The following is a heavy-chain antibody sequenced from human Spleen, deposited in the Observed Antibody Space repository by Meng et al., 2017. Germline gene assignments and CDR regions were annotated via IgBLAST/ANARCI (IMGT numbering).Heavy chain of an antibody. CDR1: GYNFPDYY. CDR3: AGPAAAVYYYAMDI. J-gene: IGHJ6*02. D-gene: IGHD6-13*01. CDR2: IIPIFNTA. Sequence: SVKVSCKPSGYNFPDYYIHWVRRAPGQGLEWMGGIIPIFNTANYAQKFQGRVTITTDESTSTAYLELSSLRFEDTAIYYCAGPAAAVYYYAMDIWGQGTTVTVSS. V-gene: IGHV1-69*05.